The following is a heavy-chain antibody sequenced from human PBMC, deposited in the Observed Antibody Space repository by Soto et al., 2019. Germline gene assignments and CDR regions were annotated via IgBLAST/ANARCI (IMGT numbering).Heavy chain of an antibody. Sequence: QVQLVQSGAEVKKPGASVKVSCKASGYTFTSYGISWVRQAPGQGLEWMGWISAYNGNTNYAQKLQGRVTMTTDTSTSTAYMELSSLRSDDTAVYYCARVDIAARQYYYYGMDVWGQGTTVTVSS. V-gene: IGHV1-18*04. D-gene: IGHD6-6*01. CDR2: ISAYNGNT. CDR3: ARVDIAARQYYYYGMDV. J-gene: IGHJ6*02. CDR1: GYTFTSYG.